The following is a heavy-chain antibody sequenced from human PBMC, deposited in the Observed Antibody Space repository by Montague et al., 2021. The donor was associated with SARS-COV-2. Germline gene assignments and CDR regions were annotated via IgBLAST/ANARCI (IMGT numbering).Heavy chain of an antibody. CDR1: GGSISSSSYY. CDR2: IYYSGST. D-gene: IGHD6-13*01. J-gene: IGHJ5*02. Sequence: SETLSLTCTVSGGSISSSSYYWGWIRQPPGKGLEWIGSIYYSGSTYYNPSLKSRVTISVDTSKNQFSLKLSSVTAADTAVYCCAGRGVRYSSSWYSYWFDPWGQGTQVTVSS. CDR3: AGRGVRYSSSWYSYWFDP. V-gene: IGHV4-39*01.